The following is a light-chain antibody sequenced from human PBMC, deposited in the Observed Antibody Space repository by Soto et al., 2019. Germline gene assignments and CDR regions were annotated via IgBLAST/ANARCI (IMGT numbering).Light chain of an antibody. CDR1: QSVYSN. CDR3: QHYQTLLA. CDR2: RAS. V-gene: IGKV3-15*01. J-gene: IGKJ1*01. Sequence: EIVMTQSPATLSVSPGERATLSCRASQSVYSNVAWYQQRPGQAPRLLIYRASTRATGIPARFSGSGSGTEFTLTISILQSEDFAVYYCQHYQTLLAFGQGTKVEIK.